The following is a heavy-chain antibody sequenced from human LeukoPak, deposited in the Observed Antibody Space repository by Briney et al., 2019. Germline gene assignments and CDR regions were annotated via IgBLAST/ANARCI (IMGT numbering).Heavy chain of an antibody. D-gene: IGHD4-23*01. CDR2: IIPDGGEK. J-gene: IGHJ3*02. CDR3: ARDDGGNFNDAFDI. V-gene: IGHV3-7*01. Sequence: GGSLRLSCAASGFTFSSYWMSWVRQAPGKGLEWVANIIPDGGEKYYVDSVKGRFTISRDNAKNSLYLQMSSLRAEDTAVYSCARDDGGNFNDAFDIWGQGTVVTVSS. CDR1: GFTFSSYW.